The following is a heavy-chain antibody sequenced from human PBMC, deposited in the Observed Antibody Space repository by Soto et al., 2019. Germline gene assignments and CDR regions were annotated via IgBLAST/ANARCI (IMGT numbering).Heavy chain of an antibody. Sequence: GGSLRLSCAASGFTFSSYGMHWVGQAPGKGLVCLAVIWFDGSNIFYADSVKGRFTISRDNSNNTLYLQMNSLRAEDTAVYYCVNIYCGGDCYSYGMDVWGQGTTVTVSS. CDR3: VNIYCGGDCYSYGMDV. J-gene: IGHJ6*02. CDR1: GFTFSSYG. CDR2: IWFDGSNI. V-gene: IGHV3-33*06. D-gene: IGHD2-21*01.